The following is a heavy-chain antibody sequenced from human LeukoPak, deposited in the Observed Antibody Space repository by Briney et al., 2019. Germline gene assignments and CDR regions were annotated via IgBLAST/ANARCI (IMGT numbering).Heavy chain of an antibody. CDR1: GFTFSEYD. J-gene: IGHJ4*02. D-gene: IGHD1-1*01. V-gene: IGHV3-13*01. CDR3: ARVAKERVGGVYYFDY. CDR2: SGTDSDK. Sequence: GGSLRLSCAASGFTFSEYDMHGVRQATGKGLEWVSASGTDSDKYDTGSVKGRFTISKENAKISLYLQMNSLRARDTAVYYCARVAKERVGGVYYFDYWGQGTLVTVSS.